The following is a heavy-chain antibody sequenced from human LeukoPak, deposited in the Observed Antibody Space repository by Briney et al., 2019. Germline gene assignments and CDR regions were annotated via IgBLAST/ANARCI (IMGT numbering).Heavy chain of an antibody. CDR1: GFTVSSNY. CDR3: ARGTSREDMIVVVRFFDY. D-gene: IGHD3-22*01. Sequence: GSLRLSCAASGFTVSSNYMSWVRQPPGKGLEWIGEINHSGSTNYNPSLKSRVTISVDTSKNQFSLKLSSVTAADTAVYYCARGTSREDMIVVVRFFDYWGQGTLVTVSS. J-gene: IGHJ4*02. V-gene: IGHV4-34*01. CDR2: INHSGST.